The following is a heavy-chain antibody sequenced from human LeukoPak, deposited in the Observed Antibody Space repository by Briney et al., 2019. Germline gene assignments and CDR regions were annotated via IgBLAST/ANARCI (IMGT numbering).Heavy chain of an antibody. CDR1: GYTFTSYA. CDR3: ARDRGHSSGWYREDWFDP. V-gene: IGHV1-3*01. Sequence: ASVKVSCQASGYTFTSYAMHWVRQAPGQRLECMGWINAGNGNTKYSQKFQGRVTITRDTSASTAYMELSSLRSEDTAVYYCARDRGHSSGWYREDWFDPWGQGTLVTVFS. CDR2: INAGNGNT. J-gene: IGHJ5*02. D-gene: IGHD6-19*01.